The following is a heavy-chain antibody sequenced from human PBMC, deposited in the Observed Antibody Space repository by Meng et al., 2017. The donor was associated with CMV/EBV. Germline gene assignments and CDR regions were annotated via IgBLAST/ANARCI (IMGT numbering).Heavy chain of an antibody. Sequence: ASVKVSCKASGYTSTSYGISWVRQAPGQGLEWMGWISAYNGNTNYAQKLQGRVTMTTDTSTSTAYMELRSLRSDDTAVYYCARGYYDFWGGYSVYTLDYWGQGTLVTVSS. D-gene: IGHD3-3*01. CDR2: ISAYNGNT. J-gene: IGHJ4*02. CDR3: ARGYYDFWGGYSVYTLDY. V-gene: IGHV1-18*01. CDR1: GYTSTSYG.